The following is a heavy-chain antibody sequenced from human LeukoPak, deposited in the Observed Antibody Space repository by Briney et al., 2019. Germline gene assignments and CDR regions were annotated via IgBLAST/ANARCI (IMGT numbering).Heavy chain of an antibody. D-gene: IGHD2-15*01. CDR3: ARLRRPLGYCSGSDCYYFDY. CDR1: GYTFTSYF. V-gene: IGHV5-51*01. CDR2: IYPGDSNI. J-gene: IGHJ4*02. Sequence: GESLKISCEGSGYTFTSYFIGWVRQMPGKGLEWMGIIYPGDSNIRYSPSFQGQVTISADRSISTAYLQWSSLEASDTAMYYCARLRRPLGYCSGSDCYYFDYWGQGTLVTVSS.